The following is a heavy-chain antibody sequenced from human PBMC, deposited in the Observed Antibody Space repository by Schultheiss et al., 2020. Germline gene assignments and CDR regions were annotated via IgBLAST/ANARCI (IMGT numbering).Heavy chain of an antibody. CDR1: GFTFSSYA. J-gene: IGHJ4*02. D-gene: IGHD2-8*02. CDR2: ISGNNIGT. Sequence: GGSLRLSCTASGFTFSSYAMSWVRQAPGKGLQWVSSISGNNIGTYYEDSVKGRFTISRDNSKNTLDLQMNSLSAEDTAIYYCVKGKGWWYICFDLFDKWGKETLVNVSS. CDR3: VKGKGWWYICFDLFDK. V-gene: IGHV3-23*01.